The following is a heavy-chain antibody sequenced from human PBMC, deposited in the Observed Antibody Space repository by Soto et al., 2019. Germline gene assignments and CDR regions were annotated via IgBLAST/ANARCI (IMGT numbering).Heavy chain of an antibody. J-gene: IGHJ5*02. D-gene: IGHD6-6*01. V-gene: IGHV4-31*03. CDR3: ARESSSGNWFDP. Sequence: SETLSLTCTVSGGSISSGGYYWSCIRQHPGKGLEWIGYIYYSGSTYYNPSLKSRVTISVDTSKNQFSLKLSSVTAADTAVYYCARESSSGNWFDPWGQGTLVTVSS. CDR2: IYYSGST. CDR1: GGSISSGGYY.